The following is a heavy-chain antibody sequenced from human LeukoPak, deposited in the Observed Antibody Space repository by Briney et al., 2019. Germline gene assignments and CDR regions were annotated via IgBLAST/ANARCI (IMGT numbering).Heavy chain of an antibody. V-gene: IGHV4-4*07. D-gene: IGHD6-19*01. CDR1: GGSISTYY. CDR3: AREGSSSGWRPFDI. CDR2: IKNSGNT. J-gene: IGHJ3*02. Sequence: SETLSLTCSVSGGSISTYYWRWIRQPAGKGLEWIGRIKNSGNTHYDPSLDSRVTLSLDTSKNQFSLNLSSVTAADTAVYYCAREGSSSGWRPFDIWGQGTVVTVSS.